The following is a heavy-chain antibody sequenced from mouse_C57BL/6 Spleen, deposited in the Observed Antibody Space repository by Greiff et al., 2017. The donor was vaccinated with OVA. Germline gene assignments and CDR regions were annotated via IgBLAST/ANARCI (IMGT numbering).Heavy chain of an antibody. D-gene: IGHD1-1*01. V-gene: IGHV3-6*01. CDR1: GYSITSGYY. J-gene: IGHJ2*01. Sequence: EVKVEESGPGLVKPSQSLSLTCSVTGYSITSGYYWNWIRQFPGNKLEWMGYISYDGSNNYNPSLKNRISITRDTSKNQFFLKLNSVTTEDTATYYCGRGDYSSVWGQGTTLTVSS. CDR2: ISYDGSN. CDR3: GRGDYSSV.